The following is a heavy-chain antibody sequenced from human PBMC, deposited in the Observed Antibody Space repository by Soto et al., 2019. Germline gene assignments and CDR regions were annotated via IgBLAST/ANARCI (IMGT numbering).Heavy chain of an antibody. CDR1: GYTFTRFC. J-gene: IGHJ4*02. Sequence: ASGKVSRKASGYTFTRFCISWVRQAPGQGLEGLGWISAYNGNTNYAQKLQGRVTMTTDTSTSTACMELRSLRSDDTAVYYCARDSPTLRFLEWLPNYLFDDWGQGIRVTVSS. CDR3: ARDSPTLRFLEWLPNYLFDD. D-gene: IGHD3-3*01. V-gene: IGHV1-18*01. CDR2: ISAYNGNT.